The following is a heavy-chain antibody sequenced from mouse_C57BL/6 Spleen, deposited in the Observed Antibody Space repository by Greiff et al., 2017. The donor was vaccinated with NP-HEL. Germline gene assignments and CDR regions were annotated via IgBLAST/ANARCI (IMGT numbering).Heavy chain of an antibody. CDR3: ARKGSYGYFDV. CDR2: INPYNGGT. D-gene: IGHD6-5*01. Sequence: VQLQQSGPVLVKPGASVKMSCKASGYTFTDYYMIWVKQSHGKSLEWIGVINPYNGGTSYNQKFKGKATLTVDKSSSTAYMELNSLTSEDSAVYYCARKGSYGYFDVWGTGTTVTVSS. CDR1: GYTFTDYY. V-gene: IGHV1-19*01. J-gene: IGHJ1*03.